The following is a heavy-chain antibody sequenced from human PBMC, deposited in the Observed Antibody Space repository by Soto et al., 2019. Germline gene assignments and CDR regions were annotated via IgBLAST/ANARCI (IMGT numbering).Heavy chain of an antibody. J-gene: IGHJ4*02. V-gene: IGHV3-23*01. CDR2: ISGSGGST. Sequence: HGGSLRLSCAASGFTFSSYAMSWVRQAPGKGLEWVSAISGSGGSTYYADSVKGRFTISRDNSKNTLYLQMNSLRAEDTAVYYCAKDNIVVVVAATFDYWGQGTLVTVSS. CDR3: AKDNIVVVVAATFDY. CDR1: GFTFSSYA. D-gene: IGHD2-15*01.